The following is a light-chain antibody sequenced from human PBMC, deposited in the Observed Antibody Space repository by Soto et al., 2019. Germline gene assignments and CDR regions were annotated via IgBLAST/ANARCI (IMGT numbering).Light chain of an antibody. J-gene: IGLJ2*01. CDR3: RSYTSSSSPVV. CDR2: DVS. V-gene: IGLV2-14*01. Sequence: QSALTQPASVSGSPGQSITISCTGTSTDVGGYNYVSWYQQHPGKAPKLMMYDVSNRPSGVSNRFSGSKSGNTASLTISGLQAEDEADYYCRSYTSSSSPVVFGGGTKLTVL. CDR1: STDVGGYNY.